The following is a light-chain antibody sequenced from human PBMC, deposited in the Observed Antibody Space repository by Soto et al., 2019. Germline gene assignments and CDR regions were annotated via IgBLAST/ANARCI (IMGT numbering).Light chain of an antibody. CDR1: QSLLHRNGKNS. Sequence: VLTQSPLSLPITPGEPASISCRSRQSLLHRNGKNSLAWYLQNTGQSPQILIYLASNRSSGGPERFSSSRSGTDFTPRSSPVQAEDVGVYYSMQGLQSSCVGGGTKVEI. J-gene: IGKJ4*01. V-gene: IGKV2-28*01. CDR3: MQGLQSSC. CDR2: LAS.